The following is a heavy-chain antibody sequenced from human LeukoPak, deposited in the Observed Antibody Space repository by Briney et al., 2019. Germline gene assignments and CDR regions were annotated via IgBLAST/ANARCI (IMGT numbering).Heavy chain of an antibody. CDR2: MNPSSGNT. CDR1: GYTFTSYD. D-gene: IGHD4-17*01. CDR3: ARPRNDYGDYSFDY. Sequence: ASVKVSCKASGYTFTSYDINWVRQATGQGLEWMGWMNPSSGNTGYAQKFQGRVTMTRNTSISTAYMELSSLRSEDTAVYYCARPRNDYGDYSFDYWGQGPLVTVSS. J-gene: IGHJ4*02. V-gene: IGHV1-8*01.